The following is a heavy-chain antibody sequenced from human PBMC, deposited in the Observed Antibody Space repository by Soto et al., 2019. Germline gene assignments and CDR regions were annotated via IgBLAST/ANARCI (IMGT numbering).Heavy chain of an antibody. CDR1: GGSVSGHY. J-gene: IGHJ4*02. CDR2: VYDSGNT. V-gene: IGHV4-59*02. CDR3: AGYSTTAHYFDK. D-gene: IGHD1-1*01. Sequence: PSETLSLTCTVSGGSVSGHYWSWIRQPPGKGLEWIGYVYDSGNTNYNPSLTSRVTMSTDTSKSQFSLRLSSVTAADTAVYYCAGYSTTAHYFDKWGQGTLVTVSS.